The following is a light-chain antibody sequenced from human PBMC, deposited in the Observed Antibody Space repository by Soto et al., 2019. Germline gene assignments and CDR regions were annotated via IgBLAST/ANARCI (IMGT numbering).Light chain of an antibody. CDR3: LQHNSYPLT. Sequence: DIVMTQSPESLAVSLGERATINCKSSQSVLSRSNNKNCLAWYQQKSGQPPKLLIYWASARESGVPDRFSGSGSETDFTLTITSLQPEDFATYYCLQHNSYPLTFGGGTKVEIK. CDR2: WAS. J-gene: IGKJ4*01. V-gene: IGKV4-1*01. CDR1: QSVLSRSNNKNC.